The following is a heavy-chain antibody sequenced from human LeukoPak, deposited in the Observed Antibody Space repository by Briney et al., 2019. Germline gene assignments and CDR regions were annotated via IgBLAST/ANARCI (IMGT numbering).Heavy chain of an antibody. Sequence: PSETLSLTCTVSGGSISSYYWSWIRQPPGKGLEWIGYIYYSGSTNYNPSLKSRVTISVDTSKSQFSLRLSSVTAADTAVYYCASRYMTTVTGDVDYWGQGTLVTVSS. V-gene: IGHV4-59*08. CDR2: IYYSGST. CDR1: GGSISSYY. CDR3: ASRYMTTVTGDVDY. J-gene: IGHJ4*02. D-gene: IGHD4-17*01.